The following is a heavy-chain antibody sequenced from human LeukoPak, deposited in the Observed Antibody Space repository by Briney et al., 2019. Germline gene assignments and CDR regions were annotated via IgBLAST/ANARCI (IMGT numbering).Heavy chain of an antibody. Sequence: ASVKVSCKASGYTFTGYYMFWVRQAPGQGLEWMGWINPKSGDKKNAQKFQGRVTMTRDTSISTAYMELSRLRSDDTAVYYCARPANSSWYLFEYWGQGTLVTVSS. CDR3: ARPANSSWYLFEY. CDR1: GYTFTGYY. V-gene: IGHV1-2*02. D-gene: IGHD6-13*01. J-gene: IGHJ4*02. CDR2: INPKSGDK.